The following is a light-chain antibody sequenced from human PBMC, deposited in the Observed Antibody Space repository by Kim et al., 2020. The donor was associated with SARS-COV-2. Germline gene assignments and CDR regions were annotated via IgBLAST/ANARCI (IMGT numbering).Light chain of an antibody. Sequence: SESVGDRVTSTCRASKSISSWLAWYQQKPGKAPMVLIYAASSLQSGVPARFSGSGSGTDFTLTISSLQPEDFATYYCQQTNSFPNTFGQGTKLEI. J-gene: IGKJ2*01. CDR1: KSISSW. CDR2: AAS. CDR3: QQTNSFPNT. V-gene: IGKV1-12*01.